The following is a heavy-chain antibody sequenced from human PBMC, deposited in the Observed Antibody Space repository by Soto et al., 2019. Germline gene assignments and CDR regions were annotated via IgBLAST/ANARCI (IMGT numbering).Heavy chain of an antibody. CDR3: GKETRGSVCVVISY. J-gene: IGHJ4*02. V-gene: IGHV3-23*01. Sequence: GGSLRLSCAASGFTFISYDMSWVRQAPGKGLEWVSAISGNGADTSYADSVRGRFTISRDNSKDTLFLQMNSLRADDTGVYYCGKETRGSVCVVISYWGQGILVTVSS. D-gene: IGHD6-19*01. CDR1: GFTFISYD. CDR2: ISGNGADT.